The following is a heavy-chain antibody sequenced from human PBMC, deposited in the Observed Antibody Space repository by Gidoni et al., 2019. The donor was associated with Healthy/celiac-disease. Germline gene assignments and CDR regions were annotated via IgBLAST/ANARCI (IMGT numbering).Heavy chain of an antibody. CDR1: GGSFSGYS. V-gene: IGHV4-34*01. CDR3: ARVARWELQADHFDY. CDR2: INHSGRT. Sequence: VQLQLWGAGLLMPSETLSLPCAVYGGSFSGYSWSWFRQPPGKGLEWIGEINHSGRTNYNPTLKSRVTITVDTSKNKFSLKLSSVTAADTAVDYCARVARWELQADHFDYWGQGTLVTVSS. D-gene: IGHD1-26*01. J-gene: IGHJ4*02.